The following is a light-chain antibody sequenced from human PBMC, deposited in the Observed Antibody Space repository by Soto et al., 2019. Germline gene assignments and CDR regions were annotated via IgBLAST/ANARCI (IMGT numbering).Light chain of an antibody. J-gene: IGKJ1*01. CDR1: QSIDTW. CDR2: KAS. Sequence: DIQMTQSPSTLSPSVGYRVTVTFRASQSIDTWLAWHQQKPGKAPKLLISKASSLESGLPSRCSGSGSGTEFTLTISSLQPDYFATYYCQQYNSYRAFGQGTKVDI. V-gene: IGKV1-5*03. CDR3: QQYNSYRA.